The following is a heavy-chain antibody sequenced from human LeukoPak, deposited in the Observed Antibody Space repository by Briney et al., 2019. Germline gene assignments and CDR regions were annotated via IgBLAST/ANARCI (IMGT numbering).Heavy chain of an antibody. D-gene: IGHD1-7*01. Sequence: PSETLSLTCTVSGGSISSYYWSWIRQPPGKGLEWIGYIYYSGSTNYNPSLKSRVTISVDTSKNQFSLKLSSVTAADTAAYYCGVITGTTSAWGQGTLVTVSS. CDR2: IYYSGST. CDR3: GVITGTTSA. CDR1: GGSISSYY. J-gene: IGHJ4*02. V-gene: IGHV4-59*01.